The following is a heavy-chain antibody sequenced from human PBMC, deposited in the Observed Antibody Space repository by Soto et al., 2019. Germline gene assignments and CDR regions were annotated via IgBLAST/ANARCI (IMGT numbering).Heavy chain of an antibody. Sequence: SVKVSCKASGGTFSSYAISWVRQAPGQGLEWMGGIIPIFGTANYAQKFQGRVTITADKSTSTAYMELSSLRSEDTAVYYCARVSGLYYYDSSGPNDYWGQGTLVAVSS. CDR2: IIPIFGTA. D-gene: IGHD3-22*01. CDR3: ARVSGLYYYDSSGPNDY. V-gene: IGHV1-69*06. J-gene: IGHJ4*02. CDR1: GGTFSSYA.